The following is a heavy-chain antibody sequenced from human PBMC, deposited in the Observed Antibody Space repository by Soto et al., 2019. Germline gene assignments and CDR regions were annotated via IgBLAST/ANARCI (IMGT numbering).Heavy chain of an antibody. CDR3: ARERAVGIAVTLTWSVP. CDR1: GFTFSSYS. CDR2: ISSSSSTI. J-gene: IGHJ5*02. V-gene: IGHV3-48*02. D-gene: IGHD6-19*01. Sequence: EVQLVESGGGLVQPGGSLRLSCAASGFTFSSYSMNWVRQAPGKGLEWVSYISSSSSTIYYADSVKGRFTISRDNAKNARYQHINSVTDKDTAMHYCARERAVGIAVTLTWSVPCSQATRVTVSS.